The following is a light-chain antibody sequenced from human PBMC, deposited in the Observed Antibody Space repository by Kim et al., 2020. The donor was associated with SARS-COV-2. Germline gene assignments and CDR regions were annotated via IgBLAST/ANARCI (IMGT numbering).Light chain of an antibody. CDR3: QQYSIYWT. J-gene: IGKJ1*01. CDR2: GAS. V-gene: IGKV1-13*02. CDR1: QGISSA. Sequence: SASVGARVTIPCRASQGISSALAWYQQKPGKAPNLLIYGASSLESAVPSRFSGTGSGTEFTLTISSLQPDDGATYYGQQYSIYWTFGQGTKVDIK.